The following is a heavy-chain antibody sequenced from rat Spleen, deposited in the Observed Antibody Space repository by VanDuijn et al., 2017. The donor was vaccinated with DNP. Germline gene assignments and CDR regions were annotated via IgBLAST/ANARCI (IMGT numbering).Heavy chain of an antibody. CDR1: GFSLTSYH. CDR2: MWSDGDT. J-gene: IGHJ2*01. CDR3: ARSHDGTYYYGNYFDY. V-gene: IGHV2-32*01. D-gene: IGHD1-12*02. Sequence: QVQLKESGPGLVQPSQTLSLTCTVSGFSLTSYHVHWIRQSPGKGLEWMGVMWSDGDTSYDSVLKSRLNISRDTSKSQVLLQMNSLQTEDTATYYCARSHDGTYYYGNYFDYWGQGVMVTVSS.